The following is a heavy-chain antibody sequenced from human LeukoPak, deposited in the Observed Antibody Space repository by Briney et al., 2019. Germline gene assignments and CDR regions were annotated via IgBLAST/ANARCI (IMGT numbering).Heavy chain of an antibody. CDR2: IYTSGST. Sequence: SETLSLTCTVSGGSISSYYWSWIRQPAGKGLEWIGRIYTSGSTNYNPSLKSRVTMSVDTSKNQFSLKLSSVTAADTAVYYCARGGWSGEFLDAFDIWGQGTMVTVSS. CDR3: ARGGWSGEFLDAFDI. J-gene: IGHJ3*02. CDR1: GGSISSYY. D-gene: IGHD3-10*01. V-gene: IGHV4-4*07.